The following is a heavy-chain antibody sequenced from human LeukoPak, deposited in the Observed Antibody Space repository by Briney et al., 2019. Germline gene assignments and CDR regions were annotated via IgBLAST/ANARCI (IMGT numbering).Heavy chain of an antibody. CDR1: GYTFTDYY. V-gene: IGHV1-2*06. CDR2: INPNGGAT. D-gene: IGHD2-2*01. CDR3: VTYTSAIEYFLY. J-gene: IGHJ4*02. Sequence: ASVKVSCKASGYTFTDYYIHWVRQAPGQGPEWMGRINPNGGATMYAQRFQDRVTMTRDTSISTAYLDLSGLSSDDTAVYYCVTYTSAIEYFLYWGLGTLVTVSS.